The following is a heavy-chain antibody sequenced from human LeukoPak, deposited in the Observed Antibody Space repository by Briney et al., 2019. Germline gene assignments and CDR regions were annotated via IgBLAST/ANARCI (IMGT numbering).Heavy chain of an antibody. D-gene: IGHD6-19*01. V-gene: IGHV3-7*01. CDR2: IKQDGSEK. CDR1: GFTFSSYW. CDR3: ARSAVAEFRFDY. J-gene: IGHJ4*02. Sequence: GGSLRLSCAASGFTFSSYWMSWVRQAPGKGLEWVANIKQDGSEKYYVDSVKGRFTISRDNSKNTLYLQMGSLRAEDMAVYYCARSAVAEFRFDYWGQGTLVTVSS.